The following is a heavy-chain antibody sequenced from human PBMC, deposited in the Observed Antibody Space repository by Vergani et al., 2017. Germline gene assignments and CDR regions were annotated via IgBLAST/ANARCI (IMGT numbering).Heavy chain of an antibody. CDR3: ARDKSKRAPAVMGTYYYYMDV. Sequence: VKLVESGGGLVQPGRSLRLSCAAPGFTFSSYNFNWVRQAPGKGLEWVAGIWHDGSNEKYVDSVQGRFTISRDNSKNTLYLEMESLRVEDTAVYFCARDKSKRAPAVMGTYYYYMDVWGKGTKVTVSS. V-gene: IGHV3-33*08. J-gene: IGHJ6*03. D-gene: IGHD3-16*01. CDR1: GFTFSSYN. CDR2: IWHDGSNE.